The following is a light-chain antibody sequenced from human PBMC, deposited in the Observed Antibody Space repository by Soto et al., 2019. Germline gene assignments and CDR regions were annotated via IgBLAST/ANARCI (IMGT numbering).Light chain of an antibody. CDR2: AAS. CDR3: QQRKSYPIT. J-gene: IGKJ5*01. V-gene: IGKV1-9*01. CDR1: QNIIPY. Sequence: DIQLTQPPSFLFESGGDRVPITCRPSQNIIPYLAWYQQKPGKAPKLLIFAASTLQNGVPSRFSGSGSGTEFTVTITSLQPEDFATYYCQQRKSYPITFGQGTRLEIK.